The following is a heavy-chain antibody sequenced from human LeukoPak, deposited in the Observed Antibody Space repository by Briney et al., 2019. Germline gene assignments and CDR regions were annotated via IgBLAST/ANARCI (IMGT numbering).Heavy chain of an antibody. CDR3: ARFSSGWYYFDY. V-gene: IGHV3-11*03. J-gene: IGHJ4*02. D-gene: IGHD6-19*01. Sequence: GGSPRLSCAASGFTFSDYYMSWIRQAPGKGLEWVSYISSRSSHTNYADSVKGRFTISRDNAKNSLYLQMNSLRAEDTAVYYCARFSSGWYYFDYWGQGTLVTVSS. CDR1: GFTFSDYY. CDR2: ISSRSSHT.